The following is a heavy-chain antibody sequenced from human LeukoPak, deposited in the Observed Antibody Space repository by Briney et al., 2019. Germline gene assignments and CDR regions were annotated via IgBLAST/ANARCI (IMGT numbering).Heavy chain of an antibody. J-gene: IGHJ3*02. V-gene: IGHV3-21*04. CDR1: GSSFSSYS. Sequence: PWGSLRLSGAASGSSFSSYSMNWVRQGPGKGLEWVSSISGSSTYIYYADSVKGRFTISRDNAKNSLYLQMNSLRAEDTAVYYCGKDSLRYFDWLLGDIWGQGTMVTVSS. CDR3: GKDSLRYFDWLLGDI. D-gene: IGHD3-9*01. CDR2: ISGSSTYI.